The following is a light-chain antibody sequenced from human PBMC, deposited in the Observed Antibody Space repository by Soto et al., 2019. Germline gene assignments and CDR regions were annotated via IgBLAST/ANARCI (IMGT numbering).Light chain of an antibody. CDR3: QQRHMWPIT. CDR2: DAY. V-gene: IGKV3-11*01. CDR1: QSFRGL. Sequence: EVVLTQSPVTLSLSPGERATLSCRASQSFRGLLAWYQQKPGQAPRLLIYDAYTRATGIPPRFSGRGSGTDFPLTISRLEPADSAVYYCQQRHMWPITFGQGTRLEIK. J-gene: IGKJ5*01.